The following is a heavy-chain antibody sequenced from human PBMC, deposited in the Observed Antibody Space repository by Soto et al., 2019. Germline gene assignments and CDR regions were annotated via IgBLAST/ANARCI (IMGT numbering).Heavy chain of an antibody. CDR2: IYYSGST. J-gene: IGHJ4*02. V-gene: IGHV4-59*01. CDR3: ARIGSDDYGDY. Sequence: SETLSLTCTVSGGSISSYYWSWIRQPPGKGLEWIGYIYYSGSTNYNPSLKSRVTISVDTSKNQFSLKLSSVTAADTAVYYCARIGSDDYGDYWGLGTLVTVSS. CDR1: GGSISSYY. D-gene: IGHD3-16*01.